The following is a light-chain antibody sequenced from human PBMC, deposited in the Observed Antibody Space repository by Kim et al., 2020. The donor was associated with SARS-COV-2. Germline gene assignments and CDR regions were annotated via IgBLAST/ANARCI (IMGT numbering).Light chain of an antibody. CDR2: EGS. J-gene: IGLJ1*01. CDR1: SSDIGSYNL. Sequence: QSALTQPASVSGSPGQSITISCTGTSSDIGSYNLVSWYRQHPDKAPKLIIFEGSQRPSGISSRFSGSRSGNTAALTISGLQADDEAEYHCFSYAGKNTYVFGTGTKV. V-gene: IGLV2-23*01. CDR3: FSYAGKNTYV.